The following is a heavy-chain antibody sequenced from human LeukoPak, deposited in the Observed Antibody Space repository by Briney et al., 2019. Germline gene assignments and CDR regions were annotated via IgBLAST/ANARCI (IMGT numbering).Heavy chain of an antibody. Sequence: GGSLRLSCAASRFTVSSNYMSWVRQAPGKGLEWVSIIYSGGTIHYADSVKGRFTISRDNTKNTLYLQMNSLRAEDTAVYYCATGCDFGFDPWGQGTLVTVSS. D-gene: IGHD5-12*01. CDR3: ATGCDFGFDP. J-gene: IGHJ5*02. CDR1: RFTVSSNY. CDR2: IYSGGTI. V-gene: IGHV3-53*01.